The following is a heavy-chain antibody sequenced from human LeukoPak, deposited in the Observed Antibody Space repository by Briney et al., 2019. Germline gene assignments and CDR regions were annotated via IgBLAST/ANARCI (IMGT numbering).Heavy chain of an antibody. J-gene: IGHJ4*02. Sequence: ASVKVSCKASGYTFTGYYIHWVRQAPGQGLEWVGWINPNSGGTNYAQKFQGRVTMTRDTSISTAYMELSRLRADDTAVYYCATKLWFGEFPLYYWGQGTLVTVSS. CDR3: ATKLWFGEFPLYY. D-gene: IGHD3-10*01. CDR2: INPNSGGT. V-gene: IGHV1-2*02. CDR1: GYTFTGYY.